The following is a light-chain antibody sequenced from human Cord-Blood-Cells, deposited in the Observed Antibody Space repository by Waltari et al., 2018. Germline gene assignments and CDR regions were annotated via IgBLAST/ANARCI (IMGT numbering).Light chain of an antibody. Sequence: DIVLTQSPGTLSLSPGERATLSCRASQSVSSIYLAWYQQKPGQAPRLLIYCASSRATGIPDRFSGSGSGTDCTLTISRLEPEDFAVYYCQQYGSSPWTFGQGTKVEIK. J-gene: IGKJ1*01. CDR3: QQYGSSPWT. V-gene: IGKV3-20*01. CDR2: CAS. CDR1: QSVSSIY.